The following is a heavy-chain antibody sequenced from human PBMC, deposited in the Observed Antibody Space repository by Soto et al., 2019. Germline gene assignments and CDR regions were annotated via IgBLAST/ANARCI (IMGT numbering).Heavy chain of an antibody. J-gene: IGHJ4*02. CDR2: ITTTGGTT. CDR3: ARERPGIPFDY. V-gene: IGHV3-48*02. D-gene: IGHD5-18*01. Sequence: EVQLVESGGVLAQPGGSLRLSCETSGFTFSNYNMNWLRQAPGKGLEWVSYITTTGGTTHYADSVEGRFTISRDNAKSSLFLQMNSLRNEDTAVYYCARERPGIPFDYWGQGPLVTVSS. CDR1: GFTFSNYN.